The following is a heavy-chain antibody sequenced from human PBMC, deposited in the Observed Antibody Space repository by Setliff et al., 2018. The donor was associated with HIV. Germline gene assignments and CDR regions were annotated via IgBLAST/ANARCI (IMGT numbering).Heavy chain of an antibody. V-gene: IGHV3-30*04. CDR3: ARDPRVDAFDL. Sequence: PGGSLRLSCAASGFIFDSYTLHWVRQTPGKGLEWVAAVSYDGSKTYYADSVKGRFTLSRDNSKDTAFLQMNSLTIKDTGVYYCARDPRVDAFDLWGRGTVVTVSS. CDR1: GFIFDSYT. J-gene: IGHJ4*03. CDR2: VSYDGSKT. D-gene: IGHD3-3*02.